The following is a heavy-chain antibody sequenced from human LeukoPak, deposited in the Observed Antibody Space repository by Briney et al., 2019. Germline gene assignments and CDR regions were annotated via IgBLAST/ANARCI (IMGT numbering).Heavy chain of an antibody. CDR2: IYYSGST. CDR1: GGSISSYY. Sequence: RSSETLSLTCTVSGGSISSYYWSWIRQPPGKGLEWIGCIYYSGSTNYNPSLKSRVTISVDTSKNQFSLKLSSVTAADTAVYYCARHSEYYYYYCGMDVWGQGTTVTVSS. V-gene: IGHV4-59*08. CDR3: ARHSEYYYYYCGMDV. J-gene: IGHJ6*02.